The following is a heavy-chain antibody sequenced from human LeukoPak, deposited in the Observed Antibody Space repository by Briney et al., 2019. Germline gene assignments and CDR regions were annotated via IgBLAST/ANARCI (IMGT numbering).Heavy chain of an antibody. J-gene: IGHJ4*02. CDR3: ARDRSSSWYEMDY. D-gene: IGHD6-13*01. CDR2: FFYTGNT. CDR1: GGSISSGSYS. V-gene: IGHV4-30-4*07. Sequence: SETLSLTCAVSGGSISSGSYSWGWIRQPPGKGLEWIGYFFYTGNTYYNASLKSRVTMSVDTSKNQFSLKLSSVTAADTAVYYCARDRSSSWYEMDYWGQGTLVTVSS.